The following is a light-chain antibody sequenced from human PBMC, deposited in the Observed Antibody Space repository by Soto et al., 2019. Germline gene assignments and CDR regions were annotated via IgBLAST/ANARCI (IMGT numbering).Light chain of an antibody. V-gene: IGKV4-1*01. Sequence: DIVMTQSPESLAVSLGERATINCKSSQSVLYSPNNKNYLAWYQQKPGQPPKLLISWASTRESGVPDRFSGGGSGTDFTLTINSLQAEDVAVYYCQQYYSTPWTFGQGTKVDIK. CDR3: QQYYSTPWT. CDR2: WAS. J-gene: IGKJ1*01. CDR1: QSVLYSPNNKNY.